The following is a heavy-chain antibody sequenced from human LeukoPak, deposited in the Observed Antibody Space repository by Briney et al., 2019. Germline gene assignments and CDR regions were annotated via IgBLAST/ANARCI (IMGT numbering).Heavy chain of an antibody. CDR3: ARGHYYDSSGYLGIDY. J-gene: IGHJ4*02. CDR1: GFTFSSYG. V-gene: IGHV3-30*03. D-gene: IGHD3-22*01. CDR2: VSHDENNK. Sequence: PGGSLRLSCAASGFTFSSYGMHWVRQAPGKGLEWVAVVSHDENNKYYADSVKGRFTISRGNSKNTLYLQMNSLRAEDTAVYYCARGHYYDSSGYLGIDYWGQGTLVTVSS.